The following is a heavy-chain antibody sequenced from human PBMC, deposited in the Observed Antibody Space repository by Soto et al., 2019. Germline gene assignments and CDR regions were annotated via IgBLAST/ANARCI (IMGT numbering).Heavy chain of an antibody. J-gene: IGHJ5*02. Sequence: PSATLSLTCTVSGGSINTGGYYWSWIRQHPGKGLEWIGNVDNSGNTYYNPSLKSRVTISVGTSKNQFSLKLSSVTAADAAVYYCARDPWGVGIWFNPWGQGTQVTVSS. D-gene: IGHD3-16*01. CDR2: VDNSGNT. CDR3: ARDPWGVGIWFNP. V-gene: IGHV4-31*03. CDR1: GGSINTGGYY.